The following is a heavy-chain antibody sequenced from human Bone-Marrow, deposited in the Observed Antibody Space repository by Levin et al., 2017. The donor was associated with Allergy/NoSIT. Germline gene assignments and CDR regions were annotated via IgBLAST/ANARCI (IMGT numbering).Heavy chain of an antibody. Sequence: AGGSLRLSCAASGFTFSSYAMSWVRQAPGKGLEWVSAISGSGGSTYYADSVKGRFTISRDNSKNTLYLQMNSLRAEDTAVYYCAKVRGGSYRLDYWGQGTLVTVSS. D-gene: IGHD1-26*01. CDR1: GFTFSSYA. J-gene: IGHJ4*02. CDR2: ISGSGGST. V-gene: IGHV3-23*01. CDR3: AKVRGGSYRLDY.